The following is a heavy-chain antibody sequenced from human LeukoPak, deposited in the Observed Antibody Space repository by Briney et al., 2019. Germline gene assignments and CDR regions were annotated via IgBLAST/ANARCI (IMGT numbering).Heavy chain of an antibody. CDR1: GGTFSSYA. D-gene: IGHD6-13*01. V-gene: IGHV1-18*01. CDR3: ARVRQQLVRGDY. Sequence: GASVKVSCKASGGTFSSYAISWVRQAPGQGLEWMGWISAYNGNTNYAQKLQGRVTMTTDTSTSTAYMELRSLRSDDTAVYYCARVRQQLVRGDYWGQGTLVTVSS. CDR2: ISAYNGNT. J-gene: IGHJ4*02.